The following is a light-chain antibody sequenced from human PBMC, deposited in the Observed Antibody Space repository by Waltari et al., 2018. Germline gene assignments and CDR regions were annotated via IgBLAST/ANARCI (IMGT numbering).Light chain of an antibody. CDR1: QSVLYSSNNKNY. Sequence: DIVMTQSPDSLAVSLGERATINCKSSQSVLYSSNNKNYLAWYRQKPGQPPELLIYWASSRESGVPDRFSGSGSGTEFALTISSLQAEDVAVYYCQQYYSIPYTFGQGTKLEIK. J-gene: IGKJ2*01. CDR2: WAS. V-gene: IGKV4-1*01. CDR3: QQYYSIPYT.